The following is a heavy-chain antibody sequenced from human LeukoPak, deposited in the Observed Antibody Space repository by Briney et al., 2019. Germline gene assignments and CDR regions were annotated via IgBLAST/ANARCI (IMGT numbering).Heavy chain of an antibody. CDR2: IYYSGST. V-gene: IGHV4-39*01. CDR1: GGSISSSSYY. D-gene: IGHD3-22*01. Sequence: SETLSLTCTVSGGSISSSSYYWGWIRQPPGEGLEWIGSIYYSGSTYYNPSLKSRVTISVDTSKNQFSLKLSSVTAADTAVYYCARGSESGGYSYYFDYWGQGTLVTVSS. J-gene: IGHJ4*02. CDR3: ARGSESGGYSYYFDY.